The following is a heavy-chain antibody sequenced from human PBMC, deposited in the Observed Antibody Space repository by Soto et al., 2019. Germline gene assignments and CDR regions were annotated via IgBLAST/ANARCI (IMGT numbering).Heavy chain of an antibody. CDR2: INHSGST. D-gene: IGHD3-10*01. V-gene: IGHV4-34*01. CDR1: GGSFSGYY. Sequence: QVQLQQWGAGLLKPSETLSLTCAVYGGSFSGYYWSWIRQPPGKGLEWIGEINHSGSTNYNPSLKSRLTISVDTPKNQFSLKLSSVTAADTAVYYCARGRRFGELFVDYWGQGTLVTVSS. J-gene: IGHJ4*02. CDR3: ARGRRFGELFVDY.